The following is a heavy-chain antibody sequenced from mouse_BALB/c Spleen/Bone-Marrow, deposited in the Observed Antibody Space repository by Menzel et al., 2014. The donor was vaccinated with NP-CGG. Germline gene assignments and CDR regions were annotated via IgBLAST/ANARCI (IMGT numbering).Heavy chain of an antibody. D-gene: IGHD2-3*01. CDR1: GYTFTTYT. CDR2: INPSSGYT. V-gene: IGHV1-4*01. Sequence: QVQLQQSGAELARPGASVKMSCRASGYTFTTYTIHWVRQRPGQGLEWIGYINPSSGYTNYIQKFKDKATLTADKSSSTAYMHLSSLTSEDSAVYYCARRDDGYVFFDYWGQGTTLTVSS. J-gene: IGHJ2*01. CDR3: ARRDDGYVFFDY.